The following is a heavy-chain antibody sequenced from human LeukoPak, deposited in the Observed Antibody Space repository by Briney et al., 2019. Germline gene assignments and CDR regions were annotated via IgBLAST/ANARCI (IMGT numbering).Heavy chain of an antibody. CDR1: GGTFSSYA. V-gene: IGHV1-69*13. D-gene: IGHD6-13*01. J-gene: IGHJ6*02. Sequence: SVKVSCKASGGTFSSYAISWVRQAPGQGLEWMGGIIPIFGTANYAQKFQGRVTITADESTSTAYMELSSLRSEDTAVYYCTEGAYSSSWLGQSLYYYGMDVWGQGTTVTVSS. CDR3: TEGAYSSSWLGQSLYYYGMDV. CDR2: IIPIFGTA.